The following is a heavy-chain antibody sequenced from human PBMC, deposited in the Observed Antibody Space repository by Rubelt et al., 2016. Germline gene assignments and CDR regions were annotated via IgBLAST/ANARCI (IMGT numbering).Heavy chain of an antibody. CDR2: VNHAAVT. J-gene: IGHJ3*02. CDR3: ASRYQLLPPLI. Sequence: QVQLQQWGEGLLKPSETLSLTCVVSGGSFSGYSWSWVRQPPEKGLEWIGDVNHAAVTVYSPSLQSRVTISLDTSKIHLSLTLSAVTAADTAVYYCASRYQLLPPLIWGQGTMVTVSS. V-gene: IGHV4-34*02. D-gene: IGHD2-2*01. CDR1: GGSFSGYS.